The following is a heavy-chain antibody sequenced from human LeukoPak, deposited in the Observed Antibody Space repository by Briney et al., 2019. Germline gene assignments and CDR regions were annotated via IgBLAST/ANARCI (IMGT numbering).Heavy chain of an antibody. J-gene: IGHJ4*02. CDR3: ARPNSGYDPFDY. CDR1: GGSFSGYY. D-gene: IGHD5-12*01. Sequence: PSETLSLTCAVYGGSFSGYYWSWTRQPPGKGLEWIGEINHSGSTNYNPSLKSRVTISVDTSKNQFSLKLSSVTAADTAVYYCARPNSGYDPFDYWGQGTLVTVSS. V-gene: IGHV4-34*01. CDR2: INHSGST.